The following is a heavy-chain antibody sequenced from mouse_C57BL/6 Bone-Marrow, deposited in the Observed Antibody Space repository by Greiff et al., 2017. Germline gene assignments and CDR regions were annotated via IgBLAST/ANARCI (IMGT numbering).Heavy chain of an antibody. Sequence: VQLQQSGAELARPGASVKLSCKASGYTFTSYGISWVKQRTGQGLEWIGEIYPRSGNTYYNEKFKGKATLTADKSSSTAYMELRSLTSEDSAVYFCASPLYGSSPAWFAYWGQGTLGTVSA. CDR3: ASPLYGSSPAWFAY. CDR1: GYTFTSYG. J-gene: IGHJ3*01. D-gene: IGHD1-1*01. CDR2: IYPRSGNT. V-gene: IGHV1-81*01.